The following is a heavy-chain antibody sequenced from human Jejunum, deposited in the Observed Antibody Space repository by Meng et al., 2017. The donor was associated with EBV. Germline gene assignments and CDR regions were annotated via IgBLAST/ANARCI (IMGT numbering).Heavy chain of an antibody. J-gene: IGHJ4*02. CDR3: ARDSQYLARGYFDY. CDR2: IDHSGST. V-gene: IGHV4-4*02. D-gene: IGHD2/OR15-2a*01. CDR1: GGSINSKNW. Sequence: VQLQESVPGLVQPSGTLSLTCTVSGGSINSKNWWHWVRQAPGKGLEWIGEIDHSGSTHYNPSLKSRVTISLGTSMNQFSLELTSPTAADTAVYYCARDSQYLARGYFDYWGQGALVTVAS.